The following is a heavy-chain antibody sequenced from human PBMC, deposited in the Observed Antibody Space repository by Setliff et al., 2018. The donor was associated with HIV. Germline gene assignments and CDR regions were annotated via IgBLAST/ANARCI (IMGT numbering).Heavy chain of an antibody. V-gene: IGHV4-31*03. D-gene: IGHD5-12*01. CDR1: SGPISNGGFY. Sequence: SETLSLTCTVSSGPISNGGFYWSWIRHHPGKGLEWIGYIYYSGGTYYSPSLKSRVSMSIDTFKNQFSLNLTSATAADTAVYYCARGIYRPWGGYSAFATDAFETWGQGTLVTVSS. CDR3: ARGIYRPWGGYSAFATDAFET. CDR2: IYYSGGT. J-gene: IGHJ3*02.